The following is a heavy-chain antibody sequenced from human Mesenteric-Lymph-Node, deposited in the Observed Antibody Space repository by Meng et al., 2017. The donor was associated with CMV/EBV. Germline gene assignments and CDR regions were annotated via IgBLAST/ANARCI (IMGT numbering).Heavy chain of an antibody. V-gene: IGHV1-8*02. J-gene: IGHJ4*02. CDR1: GYTFTGYY. Sequence: ASVKVSCKASGYTFTGYYIHWVRQAPGQGLEWMAWMNPNSGNTGCAQKFQGRVTLTRNTSINTAYMELGSLKSEDTAVYYCARRGEKISSVPKGLGYWGQGTLVTVSS. D-gene: IGHD3-10*01. CDR3: ARRGEKISSVPKGLGY. CDR2: MNPNSGNT.